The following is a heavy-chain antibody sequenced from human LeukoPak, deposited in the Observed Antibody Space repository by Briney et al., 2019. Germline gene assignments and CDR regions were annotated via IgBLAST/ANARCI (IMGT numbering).Heavy chain of an antibody. V-gene: IGHV3-48*03. J-gene: IGHJ4*02. D-gene: IGHD3-10*01. CDR2: ITNSGSII. CDR1: GFTFSDYE. Sequence: GGSLRLSCAHSGFTFSDYEMNWVRQAPGKGLEWLSYITNSGSIIHYADSVKGRFTISRDNAKNSLYLQMNSVRAEDTALYYCARDRLWFGEFNWGRGTLVTVSS. CDR3: ARDRLWFGEFN.